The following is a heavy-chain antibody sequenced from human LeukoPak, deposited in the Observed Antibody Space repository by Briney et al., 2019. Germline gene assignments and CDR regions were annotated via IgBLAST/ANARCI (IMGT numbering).Heavy chain of an antibody. CDR2: IYYSGST. CDR1: GGSFSGYY. D-gene: IGHD3-9*01. Sequence: PSETLSLTCAVYGGSFSGYYWSWIRQPPGKGLEWIGSIYYSGSTYYNPSLKSRVTISVDTSKNQFSLKLSSVTAADTAVYYCARDGYYDILTGYYGTVDYWGQGTLVTVSS. J-gene: IGHJ4*02. V-gene: IGHV4-34*01. CDR3: ARDGYYDILTGYYGTVDY.